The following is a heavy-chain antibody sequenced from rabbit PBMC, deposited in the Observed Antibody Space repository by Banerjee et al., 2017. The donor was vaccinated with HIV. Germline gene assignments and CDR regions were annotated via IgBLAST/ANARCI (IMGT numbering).Heavy chain of an antibody. CDR2: IYADSSGNT. Sequence: QSLEESGGDLVKPEGSLTLTCTASGFSFSDSYWMCWVRQAPGKGLEWIACIYADSSGNTYYASWAKGRFTISKTSSTTVTLQMTSLTAADTATYFCTRDLAGVIGWNFNLWGQGTLVTVS. CDR1: GFSFSDSYW. D-gene: IGHD4-1*01. J-gene: IGHJ4*01. CDR3: TRDLAGVIGWNFNL. V-gene: IGHV1S40*01.